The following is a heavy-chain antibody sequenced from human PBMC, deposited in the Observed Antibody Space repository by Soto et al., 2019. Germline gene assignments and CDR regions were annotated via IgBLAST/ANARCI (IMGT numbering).Heavy chain of an antibody. J-gene: IGHJ6*03. CDR3: ARHSNYGYYYYYMDV. CDR1: GYSFSSYW. Sequence: PGESLKISCKGSGYSFSSYWIGWVRQMPGKGLEWMGIIYPGDSDTRYSPSFQGQVTISADKSISTAYLQWSSLKASDTAMYYCARHSNYGYYYYYMDVWGKGTTVTVSS. D-gene: IGHD4-4*01. V-gene: IGHV5-51*01. CDR2: IYPGDSDT.